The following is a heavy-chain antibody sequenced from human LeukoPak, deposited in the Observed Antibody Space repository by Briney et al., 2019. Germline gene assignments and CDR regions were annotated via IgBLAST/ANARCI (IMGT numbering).Heavy chain of an antibody. D-gene: IGHD3-10*01. V-gene: IGHV4-59*01. CDR2: IYYGGST. J-gene: IGHJ6*03. CDR3: ARGTRMGFGELGKGYYYYYMDV. CDR1: GFTISSYY. Sequence: PWETLSLTCTVSGFTISSYYRSWVRQPPGKGLEWVGYIYYGGSTNYNPSLKSRFTISRDNSKNQSSLKLGSVIAADTAVYYCARGTRMGFGELGKGYYYYYMDVWGKGSTVSVSS.